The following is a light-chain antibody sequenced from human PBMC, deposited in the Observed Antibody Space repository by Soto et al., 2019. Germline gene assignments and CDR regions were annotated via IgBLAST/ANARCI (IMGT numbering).Light chain of an antibody. V-gene: IGLV3-21*04. J-gene: IGLJ2*01. Sequence: SYELTQPPSVSVAPGKTARITCGGNNIGSKSVHWYQQKPGQAPVVVIYYDSDRPSGIPERFSGSNSGKTATLTISRVEAGDEADYYCQVWDSSSDLVFGGGTKLTVL. CDR2: YDS. CDR1: NIGSKS. CDR3: QVWDSSSDLV.